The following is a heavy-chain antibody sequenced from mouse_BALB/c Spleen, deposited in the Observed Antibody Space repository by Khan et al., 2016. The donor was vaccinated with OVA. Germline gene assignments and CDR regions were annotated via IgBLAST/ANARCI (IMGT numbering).Heavy chain of an antibody. CDR2: INPNNGDT. Sequence: QIQLVQSGAELVKPGASVKLSCKASGYTFTSYYMYWVKQRPGQGLEWIGEINPNNGDTNFNEKFKSKATLTVEKSSSTAYMQLSSLTSEDSAVYYCTRSGYGSFAYWGQGTLVTVSA. CDR1: GYTFTSYY. D-gene: IGHD2-2*01. J-gene: IGHJ3*01. CDR3: TRSGYGSFAY. V-gene: IGHV1S81*02.